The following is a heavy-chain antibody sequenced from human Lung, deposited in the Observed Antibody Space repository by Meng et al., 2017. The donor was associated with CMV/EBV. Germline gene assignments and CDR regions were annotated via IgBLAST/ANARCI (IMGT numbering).Heavy chain of an antibody. J-gene: IGHJ6*01. CDR1: GFTFSSYA. Sequence: ESXKISXAASGFTFSSYAMSWVRQAPGKGLEWVSVIYSGGSSTYYADSVKGRFTISRDNSKNTLYLQMNSLRAEDTAVYYCAKEYDFWSGSDHYYYYYGMDVWGQGNXV. CDR3: AKEYDFWSGSDHYYYYYGMDV. D-gene: IGHD3-3*01. V-gene: IGHV3-23*03. CDR2: IYSGGSST.